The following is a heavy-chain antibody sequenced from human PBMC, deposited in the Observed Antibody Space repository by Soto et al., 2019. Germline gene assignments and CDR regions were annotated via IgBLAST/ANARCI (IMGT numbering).Heavy chain of an antibody. CDR3: ARWEAFSVLFDP. J-gene: IGHJ5*02. CDR2: INHSGST. CDR1: GGSFSGYY. D-gene: IGHD1-26*01. Sequence: QVQLQQWGAGLLKPSETLSLTCAVYGGSFSGYYWSWIRQPPGKGLEWIGEINHSGSTNYNPSLKSRVTISVDTSKNQFSLKLSSVTAADTAVYYCARWEAFSVLFDPWGQGTLVTVSS. V-gene: IGHV4-34*01.